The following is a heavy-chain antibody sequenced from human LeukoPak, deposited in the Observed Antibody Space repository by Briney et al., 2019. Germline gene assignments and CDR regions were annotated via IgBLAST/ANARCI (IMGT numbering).Heavy chain of an antibody. V-gene: IGHV4-39*02. Sequence: KSSETLSLTCTVSGGSISSSSYYWGWIRQPPGKGLEWIGSIYYSGSTYYNPSLKSRVTISVDTSKNQFSLKLSSVTAADTAVYYCARELAVGAPLDWFDPWGQGTLVTVSS. CDR3: ARELAVGAPLDWFDP. J-gene: IGHJ5*02. D-gene: IGHD1-26*01. CDR2: IYYSGST. CDR1: GGSISSSSYY.